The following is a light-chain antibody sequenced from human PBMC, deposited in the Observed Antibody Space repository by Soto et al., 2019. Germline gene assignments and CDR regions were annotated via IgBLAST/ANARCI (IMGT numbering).Light chain of an antibody. J-gene: IGLJ3*02. CDR2: EVT. Sequence: QSALTQPASVSGSPGQSITISYTGTSSDVGSHNFVSWYQQRPGKAPKLMIFEVTKRPSGVSNRFSASKSGNTASLTISGVQPEDEADYYCCSYAGSTTWVFGGGTKVTVL. CDR1: SSDVGSHNF. V-gene: IGLV2-23*02. CDR3: CSYAGSTTWV.